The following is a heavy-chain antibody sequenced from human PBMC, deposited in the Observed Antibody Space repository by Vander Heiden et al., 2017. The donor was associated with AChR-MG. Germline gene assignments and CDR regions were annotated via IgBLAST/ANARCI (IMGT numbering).Heavy chain of an antibody. D-gene: IGHD3-3*01. J-gene: IGHJ6*02. CDR3: ARDEGVSGYDFWSGAYYGMDV. Sequence: EVQLVESGGGLVKPGGSLRLSCSAFGFTFRSYSMNWGRQAPGKGLEWVSSISSSSSYIYYADSVKGRFTISRDNAKNSLYLQMNSLRAEDTAVYYCARDEGVSGYDFWSGAYYGMDVWGQGTTVTVSS. CDR1: GFTFRSYS. CDR2: ISSSSSYI. V-gene: IGHV3-21*01.